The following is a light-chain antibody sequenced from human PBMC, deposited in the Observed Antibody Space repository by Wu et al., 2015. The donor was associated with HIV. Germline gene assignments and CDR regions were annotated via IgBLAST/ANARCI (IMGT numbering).Light chain of an antibody. CDR3: QQRSNWPPIT. J-gene: IGKJ5*01. Sequence: EIVLTQSPATLSLSPGERATLSCRASQSISRYLAWYQQKPGQAPRLLIYGASSRATAIPARFSGSGSGTDFTLTISSLEPEDFAVYYCQQRSNWPPITFGQGTRLEIK. CDR2: GAS. V-gene: IGKV3-11*01. CDR1: QSISRY.